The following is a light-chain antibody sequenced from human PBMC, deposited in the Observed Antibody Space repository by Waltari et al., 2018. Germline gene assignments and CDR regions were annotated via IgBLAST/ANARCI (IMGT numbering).Light chain of an antibody. J-gene: IGLJ2*01. V-gene: IGLV3-21*01. CDR1: SIGSRS. Sequence: SYVLTQPPSVSVAPGTAARITCGGNSIGSRSVHWYQQKPGQAPGLVIYYDSDRPSGIPERISGSKSGNTATLTISRVEAGDEAAYYCQLWESGSDRVVFGGGTKLTVL. CDR3: QLWESGSDRVV. CDR2: YDS.